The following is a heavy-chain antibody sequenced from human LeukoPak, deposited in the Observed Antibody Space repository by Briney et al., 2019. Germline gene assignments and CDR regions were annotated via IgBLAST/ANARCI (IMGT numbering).Heavy chain of an antibody. CDR1: GGSISSGSYY. CDR2: IYTSGST. D-gene: IGHD6-19*01. V-gene: IGHV4-61*02. J-gene: IGHJ4*02. CDR3: ARGRGSGWFFDY. Sequence: SETLSLTCTVSGGSISSGSYYWSWIRQPAGKGLEWIGRIYTSGSTNYNPSLKSRVTISVDTSRNEFSLKLSSVTAADTAVYYCARGRGSGWFFDYWGQGTLVTVSS.